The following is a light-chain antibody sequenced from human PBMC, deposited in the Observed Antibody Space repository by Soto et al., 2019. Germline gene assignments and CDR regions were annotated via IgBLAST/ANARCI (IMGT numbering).Light chain of an antibody. CDR3: QQYNNWPLT. CDR1: QSVYSN. CDR2: DAS. Sequence: EIVMTQSPVTLSVSPGEGVTLSCRASQSVYSNLAWYQQKPDQAPRLLIYDASARATDIPARFSGSGSGTDFTLTVSRLQSEDFAVYYCQQYNNWPLTFGGGTKVEIK. V-gene: IGKV3-15*01. J-gene: IGKJ4*01.